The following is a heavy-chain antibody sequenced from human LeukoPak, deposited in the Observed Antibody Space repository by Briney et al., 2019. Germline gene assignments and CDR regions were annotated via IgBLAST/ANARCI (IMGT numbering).Heavy chain of an antibody. D-gene: IGHD2-21*01. Sequence: EAGGSLRLSCAASGFTVSHNYMSWVRQAPGKGLEWVALIYSSGNTYYADSVQGRFSISRDNYENTLYFQMNSLRAEDTAVYYCAKGRGEHVEGYYYYYMDVWGQGTTVIVSS. J-gene: IGHJ6*03. V-gene: IGHV3-53*01. CDR3: AKGRGEHVEGYYYYYMDV. CDR2: IYSSGNT. CDR1: GFTVSHNY.